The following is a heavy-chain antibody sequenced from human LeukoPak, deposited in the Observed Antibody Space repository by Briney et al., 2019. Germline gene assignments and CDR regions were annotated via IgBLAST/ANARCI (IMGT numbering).Heavy chain of an antibody. D-gene: IGHD3-16*02. CDR1: GFTFSSYA. Sequence: QTGGSLRLSCAASGFTFSSYAMSWVRQAPGKGLEWVAIIVYDGTNAYYADSVKGRFTISRDNSKNTLYLQMNSLRTEDTAVYYCARDPDQVYDYVWGSYPNDYWGQGTLVTVSS. V-gene: IGHV3-30*03. CDR3: ARDPDQVYDYVWGSYPNDY. CDR2: IVYDGTNA. J-gene: IGHJ4*02.